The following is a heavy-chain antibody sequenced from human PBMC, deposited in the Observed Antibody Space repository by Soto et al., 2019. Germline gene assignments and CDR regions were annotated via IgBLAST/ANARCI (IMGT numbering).Heavy chain of an antibody. D-gene: IGHD1-1*01. V-gene: IGHV4-39*02. CDR2: IYYSEST. Sequence: WETLALTCTVSGGAISSSSYYWGWVRQPPGNGLEWIGSIYYSESTYYNPSLKSRVTISVYTSKNQFSLKLNSVTPEDTAVYYCARDPRNGPHYYYYGMDVWGQGTTVTVSS. J-gene: IGHJ6*02. CDR3: ARDPRNGPHYYYYGMDV. CDR1: GGAISSSSYY.